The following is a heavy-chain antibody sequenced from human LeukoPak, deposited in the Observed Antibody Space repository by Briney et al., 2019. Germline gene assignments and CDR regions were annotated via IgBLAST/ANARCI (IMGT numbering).Heavy chain of an antibody. CDR2: IYPGDSDT. J-gene: IGHJ4*02. CDR3: ARRGTTQFDY. CDR1: GYSFTDYW. V-gene: IGHV5-51*01. Sequence: GASLKISCKASGYSFTDYWIGWVRQLPGKGLEWMGRIYPGDSDTRYSPSFQGQVIISADKSINTAYLQWSSLKASDTAIFYCARRGTTQFDYWGQGTLVTVS. D-gene: IGHD1-14*01.